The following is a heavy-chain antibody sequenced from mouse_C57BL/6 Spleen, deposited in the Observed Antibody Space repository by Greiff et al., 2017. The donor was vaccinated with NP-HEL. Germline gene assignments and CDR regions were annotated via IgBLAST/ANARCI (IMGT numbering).Heavy chain of an antibody. CDR2: INPGSGGT. Sequence: VQLQQSGAELVRPGTSVKVSCKASGYAFTNYLIEWVKQRPGQGLEWIGVINPGSGGTNYNEKFKGKATLTADKSSSTAYMQLSSLTSEDSAVYFCAKGLGPFDYWGQGTTLTVSS. V-gene: IGHV1-54*01. CDR3: AKGLGPFDY. CDR1: GYAFTNYL. J-gene: IGHJ2*01. D-gene: IGHD4-1*01.